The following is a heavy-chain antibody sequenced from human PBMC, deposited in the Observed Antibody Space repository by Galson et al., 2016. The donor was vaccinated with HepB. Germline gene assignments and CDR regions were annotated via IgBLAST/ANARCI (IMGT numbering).Heavy chain of an antibody. CDR2: VSYDGTKT. V-gene: IGHV3-30-3*01. CDR3: ARTSGYYVPFDY. D-gene: IGHD3-22*01. J-gene: IGHJ4*02. Sequence: SLRLSCADSGFTFNKYAMHWVRQAPGKGLEWVAIVSYDGTKTDYADSVKGRFTISRDNSKNTLYLQMSSLRAEDTAVYYCARTSGYYVPFDYWGQGTLVIASS. CDR1: GFTFNKYA.